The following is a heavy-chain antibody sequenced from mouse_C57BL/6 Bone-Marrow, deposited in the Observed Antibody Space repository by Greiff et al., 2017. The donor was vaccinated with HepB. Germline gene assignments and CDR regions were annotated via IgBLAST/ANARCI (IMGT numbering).Heavy chain of an antibody. CDR1: GFSFTSYG. CDR2: IWRGGST. D-gene: IGHD1-1*01. V-gene: IGHV2-5*01. J-gene: IGHJ4*01. Sequence: QVQLKESGPGLVQPSQSLSITCTVSGFSFTSYGVHWVRQSPGKGLEWLGVIWRGGSTDYNAAFMSRLSITKDNSKSQVFFKMNSLQADDTAIYSCAKNSYGSIPGYYAMDYWGQGTSVTVSS. CDR3: AKNSYGSIPGYYAMDY.